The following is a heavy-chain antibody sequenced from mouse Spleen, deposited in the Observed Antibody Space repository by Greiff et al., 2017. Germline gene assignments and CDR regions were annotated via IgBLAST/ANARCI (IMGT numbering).Heavy chain of an antibody. Sequence: EVKVVESGGGLVKPGGSLKLSCAASGFTFSSYAMSWVRQTPEKRLEWVATISSGGSYTYYPDSVKGRFTISRDNAKNTLYLQMSSLRSEDTAMYYCARQYGNYGGAMDYWGQGTSVTVSS. CDR1: GFTFSSYA. V-gene: IGHV5-9-3*01. CDR3: ARQYGNYGGAMDY. D-gene: IGHD2-10*02. J-gene: IGHJ4*01. CDR2: ISSGGSYT.